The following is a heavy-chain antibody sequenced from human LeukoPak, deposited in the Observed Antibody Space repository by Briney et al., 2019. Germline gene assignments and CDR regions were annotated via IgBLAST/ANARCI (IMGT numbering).Heavy chain of an antibody. J-gene: IGHJ6*02. CDR1: GYTFTSYD. V-gene: IGHV1-8*01. CDR2: MNPNSGNT. D-gene: IGHD2-15*01. Sequence: GASVKVSCEASGYTFTSYDINWVRQATGQGLEWMGWMNPNSGNTGYAQKFQGRVTMTRNTSISTAYMELSSLRSEDTAVYYCARWFGRDHRNDYCSGGSCYFEYYYYGKDVWGQGTTVTVSS. CDR3: ARWFGRDHRNDYCSGGSCYFEYYYYGKDV.